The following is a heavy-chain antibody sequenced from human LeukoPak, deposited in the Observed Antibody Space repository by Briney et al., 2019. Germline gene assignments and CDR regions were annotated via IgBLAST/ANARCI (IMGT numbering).Heavy chain of an antibody. Sequence: GGSLRLSCADSGLTISNNWMSWVRQAPGKGLEWVANIKLDGSEQYYVDSVEGRFTISRDNGKNLLYLQMNSLRAEDTAVYYCARDPLYSSSSRFDYWGQGTLVTVSS. J-gene: IGHJ4*02. CDR1: GLTISNNW. CDR2: IKLDGSEQ. V-gene: IGHV3-7*01. D-gene: IGHD6-6*01. CDR3: ARDPLYSSSSRFDY.